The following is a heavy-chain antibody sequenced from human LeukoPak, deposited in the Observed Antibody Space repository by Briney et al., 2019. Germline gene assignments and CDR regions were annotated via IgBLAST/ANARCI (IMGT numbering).Heavy chain of an antibody. J-gene: IGHJ4*02. Sequence: GGSLRLSCAPSGFTFSTYWMGWVRQAPGKGLEWLANINQGGSEKYYVDSAKGRFTISRDNAKNSLFLQMNSLRAEDTAVYYCARDVGDLWGQGTLVTVSS. CDR1: GFTFSTYW. CDR3: ARDVGDL. CDR2: INQGGSEK. V-gene: IGHV3-7*01. D-gene: IGHD2-21*02.